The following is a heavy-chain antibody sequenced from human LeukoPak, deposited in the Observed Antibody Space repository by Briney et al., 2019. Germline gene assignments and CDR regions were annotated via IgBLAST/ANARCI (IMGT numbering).Heavy chain of an antibody. CDR1: GFTFSSYG. CDR3: ARGLAAAGTPDY. CDR2: ISYDGSNK. V-gene: IGHV3-30*03. Sequence: PGGSLRLSCEASGFTFSSYGMHWVRQAPGKGLEWVAVISYDGSNKYYADSVKGRFTISRDNSKNTLYLQMNSLRAEDTAVYYCARGLAAAGTPDYWGQGTLVTVSS. D-gene: IGHD6-13*01. J-gene: IGHJ4*02.